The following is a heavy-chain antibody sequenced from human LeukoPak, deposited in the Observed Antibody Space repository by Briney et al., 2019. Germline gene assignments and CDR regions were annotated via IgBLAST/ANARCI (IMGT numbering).Heavy chain of an antibody. Sequence: SQTLSLTCAISGDSVSSNSAAWNWIRQSPSRGLEWLGRTYYRSKWYNDYAVSVKSRITINPDTSKNQFYLQLNSVTPEDTAVYYCARTFYNYGDYAAPSGFDPWGQGTLVTVSS. D-gene: IGHD4-17*01. V-gene: IGHV6-1*01. CDR3: ARTFYNYGDYAAPSGFDP. CDR2: TYYRSKWYN. CDR1: GDSVSSNSAA. J-gene: IGHJ5*02.